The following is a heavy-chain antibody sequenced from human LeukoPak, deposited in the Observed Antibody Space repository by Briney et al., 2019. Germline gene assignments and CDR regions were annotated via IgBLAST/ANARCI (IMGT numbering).Heavy chain of an antibody. CDR1: GGSISTGGYY. CDR2: IYYRGST. Sequence: PSQTLSLTCTVSGGSISTGGYYWSWIRQHPGKGLEYIGYIYYRGSTYYSPSLKSRLTISLDTPNNQFSLKLRSVTAADTAVYYCARATDYGDSYYFDHWGQGTPVTVSS. D-gene: IGHD4/OR15-4a*01. V-gene: IGHV4-31*03. CDR3: ARATDYGDSYYFDH. J-gene: IGHJ4*02.